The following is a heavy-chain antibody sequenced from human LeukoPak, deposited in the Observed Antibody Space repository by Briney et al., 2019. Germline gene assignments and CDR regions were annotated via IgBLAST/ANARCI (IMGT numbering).Heavy chain of an antibody. J-gene: IGHJ4*02. D-gene: IGHD3-16*02. CDR1: GFTFKNAW. Sequence: KPGGSLRLSCAASGFTFKNAWMSWVRQAPGKGLEWVGRMKSKSDGGTTHYAAPVKGRSIISRDDSKNTLYLQMNSLKTEDTAVYYCTTALPYDYVWGTYRDPSWGQGTLVTVSS. V-gene: IGHV3-15*01. CDR2: MKSKSDGGTT. CDR3: TTALPYDYVWGTYRDPS.